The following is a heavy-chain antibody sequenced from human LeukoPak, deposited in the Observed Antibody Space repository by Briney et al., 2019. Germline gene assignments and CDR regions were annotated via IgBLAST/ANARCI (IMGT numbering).Heavy chain of an antibody. V-gene: IGHV3-21*06. D-gene: IGHD2-15*01. Sequence: GGSLRLSCAASGFTFSSYSVNWVRQAPGKGLEWVSSISSSSTYIHYADSVKGRFTISRDNAKNSLYLQMNSLRAEDTAVYYCARMYLCSAGTCIFDYWGQGTLVTVSS. CDR2: ISSSSTYI. CDR1: GFTFSSYS. CDR3: ARMYLCSAGTCIFDY. J-gene: IGHJ4*02.